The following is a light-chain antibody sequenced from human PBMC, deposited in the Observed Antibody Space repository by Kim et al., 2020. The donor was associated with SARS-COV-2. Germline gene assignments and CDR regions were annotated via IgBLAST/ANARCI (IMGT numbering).Light chain of an antibody. CDR1: SSNIGSNP. CDR3: AAWDDSLNGWV. Sequence: SELTQPPSASGTPGQRVTISCSGSSSNIGSNPVNWYQQLPGTAPKLLIYSNNQRPSGVPDRFSGSKSGTSASLAISGLQSEDEADYYCAAWDDSLNGWV. V-gene: IGLV1-44*01. J-gene: IGLJ3*02. CDR2: SNN.